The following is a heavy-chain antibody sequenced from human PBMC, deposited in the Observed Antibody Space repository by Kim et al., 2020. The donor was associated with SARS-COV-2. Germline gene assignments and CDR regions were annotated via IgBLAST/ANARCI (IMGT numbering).Heavy chain of an antibody. CDR3: ARGSPVYYAILTGYYRDY. Sequence: ASVKVSCKASGYTFTSYYMHWVRQAPGQGLEWMGIINPSCGSTSYAQKFQGRVTMTRDTSTSTVYMELSSLRSEDTAVYYCARGSPVYYAILTGYYRDYWGQGTLVTVSS. V-gene: IGHV1-46*01. CDR1: GYTFTSYY. D-gene: IGHD3-9*01. J-gene: IGHJ4*02. CDR2: INPSCGST.